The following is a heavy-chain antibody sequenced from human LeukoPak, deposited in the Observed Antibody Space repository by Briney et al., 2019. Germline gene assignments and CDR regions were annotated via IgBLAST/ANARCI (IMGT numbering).Heavy chain of an antibody. CDR1: GFTFSSYA. Sequence: PGGSLRLSCAASGFTFSSYAMHWVRQSPGKGLEWVAIISYDGDNQYYVKSVKGRFTISRDNSKNTLFLQMNSLRVEDTALYFCARADYDLSSGYSQIGWFYPWGHGTLVTVSS. CDR3: ARADYDLSSGYSQIGWFYP. V-gene: IGHV3-30-3*01. J-gene: IGHJ5*02. D-gene: IGHD3-3*01. CDR2: ISYDGDNQ.